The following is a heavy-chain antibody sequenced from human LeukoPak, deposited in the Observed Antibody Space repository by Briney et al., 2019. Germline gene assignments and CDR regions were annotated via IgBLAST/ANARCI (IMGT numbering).Heavy chain of an antibody. CDR3: AKEGDFYDILTDY. J-gene: IGHJ4*02. V-gene: IGHV3-23*01. CDR1: GFTFSSYS. CDR2: ISGSGGST. D-gene: IGHD3-9*01. Sequence: GGSLRLSCAASGFTFSSYSMNWVRQAPGKGLEWVSGISGSGGSTYYADSVKGRFTISRDNSKNTLYLQMNSLRAEDTAVYYCAKEGDFYDILTDYWGQGTLVTVSS.